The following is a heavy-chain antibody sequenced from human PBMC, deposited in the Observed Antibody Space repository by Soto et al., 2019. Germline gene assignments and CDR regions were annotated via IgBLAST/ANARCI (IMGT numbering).Heavy chain of an antibody. D-gene: IGHD6-19*01. CDR1: GFTFSSYW. CDR3: ARDRAVAGAWAGCDP. Sequence: EVQLVESGGGLVQPGGSLRLSCAASGFTFSSYWMHWVRQAPGKGLVWVSRINSDGSSTSYADSVKGRFTISRDNAKNTLYLQMNSLRAEDTAVYYCARDRAVAGAWAGCDPWGQGTLVTVSS. J-gene: IGHJ5*02. CDR2: INSDGSST. V-gene: IGHV3-74*01.